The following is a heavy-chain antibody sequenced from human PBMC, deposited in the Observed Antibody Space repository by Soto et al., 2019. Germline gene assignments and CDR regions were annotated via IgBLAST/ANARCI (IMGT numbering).Heavy chain of an antibody. CDR1: GGSFSGYY. CDR2: INRSGST. V-gene: IGHV4-34*01. Sequence: YETLSLTCAVYGGSFSGYYWSWLRQTPGKGREWLGEINRSGSTNYNPSLKRRGTISVDTSKNQFSLKLSSVTAEDSAVYYYARGLSQVLRFLEWLADNWFDPWGQGTLVSDPS. CDR3: ARGLSQVLRFLEWLADNWFDP. J-gene: IGHJ5*02. D-gene: IGHD3-3*01.